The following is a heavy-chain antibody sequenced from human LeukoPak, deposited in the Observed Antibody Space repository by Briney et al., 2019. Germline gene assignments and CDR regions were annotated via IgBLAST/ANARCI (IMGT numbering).Heavy chain of an antibody. Sequence: PGGSLRLSCAASGFTFSGYWMHWVRQAPGKGRVWVSRIVSVGGSTRYADSVKGRFTISRGNAKNTLYLQMNSLRAEDTAVYYCAREVRLVVDYFDYWGQGTLVTVSS. CDR3: AREVRLVVDYFDY. D-gene: IGHD2-15*01. CDR2: IVSVGGST. V-gene: IGHV3-74*01. CDR1: GFTFSGYW. J-gene: IGHJ4*02.